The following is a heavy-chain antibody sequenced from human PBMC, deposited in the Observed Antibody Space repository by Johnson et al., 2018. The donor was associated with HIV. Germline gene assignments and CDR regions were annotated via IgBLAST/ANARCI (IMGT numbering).Heavy chain of an antibody. Sequence: QVQLVESGGGVVQPGRSLRLSCAASGFTFNTYGMHWVRQAPGKGLEWVAVIWYDGSNKYYADSVKGRFTISRDNSKNTLYLQMNSLRAEDTAVYYCAKGLAVSPWADAFDIWGQGTTVTV. J-gene: IGHJ3*02. D-gene: IGHD6-19*01. CDR3: AKGLAVSPWADAFDI. V-gene: IGHV3-33*06. CDR1: GFTFNTYG. CDR2: IWYDGSNK.